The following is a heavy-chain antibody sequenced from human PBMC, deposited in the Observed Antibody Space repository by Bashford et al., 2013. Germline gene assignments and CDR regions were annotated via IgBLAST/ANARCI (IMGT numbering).Heavy chain of an antibody. D-gene: IGHD4-11*01. Sequence: WSGQASREGGVEWVSSISSSSSYIYYADSVKGRFTISRDNAKNSLYLQMKLSSVTAADTAVYYCAREIVGTTVTDYYFDYWGQGTRVTVSS. CDR3: AREIVGTTVTDYYFDY. J-gene: IGHJ4*02. V-gene: IGHV3-21*04. CDR2: ISSSSSYI.